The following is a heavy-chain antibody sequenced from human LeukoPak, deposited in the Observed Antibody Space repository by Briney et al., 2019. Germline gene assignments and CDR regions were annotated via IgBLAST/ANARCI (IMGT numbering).Heavy chain of an antibody. CDR1: GFTFSSYS. J-gene: IGHJ4*02. CDR2: ISGSGGST. D-gene: IGHD3-10*01. CDR3: AKSQVFGMVDY. V-gene: IGHV3-23*01. Sequence: GGSLRLSCAASGFTFSSYSMNWVRQAPGKGLEWVSAISGSGGSTYYADSVKGRFTISRDNSKNTLYLQMNSLRAEDTAVYYCAKSQVFGMVDYWGQGTLVTVSS.